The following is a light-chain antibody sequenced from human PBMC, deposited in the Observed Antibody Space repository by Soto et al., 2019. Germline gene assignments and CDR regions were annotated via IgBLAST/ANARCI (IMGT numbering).Light chain of an antibody. CDR2: KAS. CDR3: QHYNSYSEA. Sequence: DIPMTQSPSTLSGSVGDRVTITCRASQTISSWLAWYQQKPGKAPKLLIYKASTLKSGVPSRFRGSGSGTEVTLTISSLQPDDFATYYCQHYNSYSEAFGQGTKVELK. V-gene: IGKV1-5*03. CDR1: QTISSW. J-gene: IGKJ1*01.